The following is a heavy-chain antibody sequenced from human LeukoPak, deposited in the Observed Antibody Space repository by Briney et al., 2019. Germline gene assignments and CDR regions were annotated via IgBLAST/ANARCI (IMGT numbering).Heavy chain of an antibody. CDR2: IYPGDSDT. J-gene: IGHJ5*02. CDR3: ARHSKDYYDSSGYYYVGDNWFDH. V-gene: IGHV5-51*01. D-gene: IGHD3-22*01. CDR1: GYGFTSYW. Sequence: GESLKISCKGSGYGFTSYWIGWVRRMPGKGVEGMGIIYPGDSDTRYSPSFQGQVTISADKSISTAYLQWSSLKASDTAMYYCARHSKDYYDSSGYYYVGDNWFDHWGQGTLVTVSS.